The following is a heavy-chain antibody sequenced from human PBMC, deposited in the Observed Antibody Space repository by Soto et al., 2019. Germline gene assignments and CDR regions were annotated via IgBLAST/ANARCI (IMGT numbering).Heavy chain of an antibody. Sequence: QVQLLESGGNLVKPGGSLRLSCAGSGFTFSVYYMSWIRQAPGKGLEWVSYISSSGNIIYYADSVQGRFTISRDNAKNSLYLQMNSLRAEDTAVYYCARDLGYYASDGYFDYWGQGTLVTVSS. V-gene: IGHV3-11*01. CDR1: GFTFSVYY. CDR3: ARDLGYYASDGYFDY. D-gene: IGHD3-22*01. CDR2: ISSSGNII. J-gene: IGHJ4*02.